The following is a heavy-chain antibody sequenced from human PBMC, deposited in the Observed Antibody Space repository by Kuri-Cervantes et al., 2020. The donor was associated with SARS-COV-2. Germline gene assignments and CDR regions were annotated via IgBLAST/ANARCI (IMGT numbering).Heavy chain of an antibody. CDR3: AREPDSSGWYGDDAFDT. CDR2: IKQDGSEE. V-gene: IGHV3-7*01. CDR1: GFTFSTYW. D-gene: IGHD6-19*01. J-gene: IGHJ3*02. Sequence: GESLKISCAASGFTFSTYWMSWVRQAPGKGLEWVANIKQDGSEEYYVDSVKGRFIISRDNAKNSLSLQMNSLRADDTAVYFCAREPDSSGWYGDDAFDTWGLGTMVTVSS.